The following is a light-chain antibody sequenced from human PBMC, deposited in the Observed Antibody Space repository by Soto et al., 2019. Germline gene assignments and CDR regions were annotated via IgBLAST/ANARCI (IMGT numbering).Light chain of an antibody. CDR3: CSYAGSYLVV. Sequence: QSALTQPRSVSGSPGQSVTISCTGTSSDVGGYNYVSWYQQHPGKAPKLMIYDVSKRPSGVPDRLSGSKSGNTASLTISGLQAEDEADYYCCSYAGSYLVVFGTGTKLPVL. V-gene: IGLV2-11*01. CDR2: DVS. CDR1: SSDVGGYNY. J-gene: IGLJ1*01.